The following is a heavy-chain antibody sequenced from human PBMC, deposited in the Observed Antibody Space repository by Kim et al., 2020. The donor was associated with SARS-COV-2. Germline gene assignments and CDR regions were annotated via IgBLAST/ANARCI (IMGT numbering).Heavy chain of an antibody. Sequence: GGSLRLSCAASGFTFSDHYMDWFRQAPGKGLEWVGRSANKVNSYTAHYAASVKGRFTISRDDSKNSLFLQMDSLKNEDSAVYYCARACSHRCAVGYCSGSKCYSGVDYYALDVWGQGTTVTVSS. CDR1: GFTFSDHY. V-gene: IGHV3-72*01. CDR2: SANKVNSYTA. J-gene: IGHJ6*02. CDR3: ARACSHRCAVGYCSGSKCYSGVDYYALDV. D-gene: IGHD2-15*01.